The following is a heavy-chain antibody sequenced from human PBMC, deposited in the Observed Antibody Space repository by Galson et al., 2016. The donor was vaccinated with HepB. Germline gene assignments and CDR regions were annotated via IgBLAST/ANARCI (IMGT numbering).Heavy chain of an antibody. J-gene: IGHJ4*02. CDR1: GFTFSSYA. CDR2: ISGDGAP. CDR3: ARDRGFYSSTWD. D-gene: IGHD2-2*01. V-gene: IGHV3-23*01. Sequence: SQRLSCAASGFTFSSYAMSWVRQAPGKGLEWVSSISGDGAPYYVDSMKGRFTISRDNSKDTLYLQMISLRAEDTAVYYCARDRGFYSSTWDWGQGTLVTVSS.